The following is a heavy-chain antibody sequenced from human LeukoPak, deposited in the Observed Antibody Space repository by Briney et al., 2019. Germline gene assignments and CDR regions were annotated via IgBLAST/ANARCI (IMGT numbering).Heavy chain of an antibody. CDR3: ASALGDYGDYFDY. D-gene: IGHD4-17*01. J-gene: IGHJ4*02. Sequence: GSWVKVSCKASVGNFSSYAISWVRQAPGQGLEWMGGIIPIFGTANYAQKFQGRVTITTDESTSTAYMELSSLRSEDTAVYYCASALGDYGDYFDYWGQGTPVTVSS. CDR1: VGNFSSYA. V-gene: IGHV1-69*05. CDR2: IIPIFGTA.